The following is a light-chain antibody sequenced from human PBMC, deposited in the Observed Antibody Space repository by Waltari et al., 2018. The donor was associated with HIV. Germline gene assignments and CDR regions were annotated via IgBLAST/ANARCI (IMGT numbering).Light chain of an antibody. CDR1: SSDVGSYNL. CDR2: EGS. J-gene: IGLJ2*01. CDR3: CSYAGSSTV. Sequence: QSALTQPASVSGSPGQSITLSCTGTSSDVGSYNLVSWYQQHPGKAPTHMDYEGSTRPSGVANRLSGSKPGITASLTISGLWAEDEVDYYCCSYAGSSTVFGGGTKLTVL. V-gene: IGLV2-23*01.